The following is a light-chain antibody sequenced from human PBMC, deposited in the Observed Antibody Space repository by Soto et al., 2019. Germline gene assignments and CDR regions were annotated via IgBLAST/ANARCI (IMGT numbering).Light chain of an antibody. CDR3: QVWHSSGDQYV. Sequence: SYELTQLPSVSVAPGQTARVTCEGNTIGSKSVHWYQQKPGQAPILVVYDDSDRPSGIPERFSGSNSGNTATLTINRVEAGDEADYYCQVWHSSGDQYVFGPGTKVTVL. J-gene: IGLJ1*01. CDR1: TIGSKS. V-gene: IGLV3-21*02. CDR2: DDS.